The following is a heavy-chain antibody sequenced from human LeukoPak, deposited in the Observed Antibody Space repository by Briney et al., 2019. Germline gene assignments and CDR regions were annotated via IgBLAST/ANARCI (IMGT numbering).Heavy chain of an antibody. V-gene: IGHV4-59*01. CDR3: ARVSAAIRYYYYYGMDV. CDR1: GGSISSYY. D-gene: IGHD2-2*02. J-gene: IGHJ6*02. CDR2: IYYSGST. Sequence: SETLSLTCTVSGGSISSYYWSWIRQPPGKGLEWIGHIYYSGSTNYNPSLKSRVTISVDTSKNQFSLKLSSVTAADTAVYYCARVSAAIRYYYYYGMDVWGQGTTVTVSS.